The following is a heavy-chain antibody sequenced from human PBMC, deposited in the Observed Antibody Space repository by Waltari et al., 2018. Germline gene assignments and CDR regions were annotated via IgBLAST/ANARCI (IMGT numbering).Heavy chain of an antibody. J-gene: IGHJ4*02. CDR1: GGTFSSYA. D-gene: IGHD6-19*01. CDR3: ARERLAEWVAGTWAYYFDY. Sequence: QVQLVQSGAEVKKPGSSVKVYCKASGGTFSSYAISWVRQAPGQGLEWMGRFIPIFGSATYAPTFQGSVTITADESTSTAYVELSSLRSEDTAVYYCARERLAEWVAGTWAYYFDYWGQGTLVTVSS. V-gene: IGHV1-69*01. CDR2: FIPIFGSA.